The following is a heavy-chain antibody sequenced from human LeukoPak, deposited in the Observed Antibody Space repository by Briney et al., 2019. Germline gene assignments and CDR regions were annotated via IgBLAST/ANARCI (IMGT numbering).Heavy chain of an antibody. CDR3: ASEGIAAAGTFDY. J-gene: IGHJ4*02. D-gene: IGHD6-13*01. V-gene: IGHV4-39*07. CDR2: IYTSGST. Sequence: PSETLSLTCTVSGGSISSSSYYWGWIRQPPGKGLEWIGRIYTSGSTNYNPSLKSRVTISVDPSKNQFSLKLTSVTAADTAVYYCASEGIAAAGTFDYWGQGTLVTVSS. CDR1: GGSISSSSYY.